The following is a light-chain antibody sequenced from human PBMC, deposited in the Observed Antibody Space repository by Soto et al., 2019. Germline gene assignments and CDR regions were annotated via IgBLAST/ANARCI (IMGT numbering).Light chain of an antibody. Sequence: IQLTQSPSSLSASVGDRVTITCRAGQDIGSDLAWYQQRPGKAPKLLLYDASNLEAGVPSRFSGSGSGTDFTLTITSLRPEELETYYCQQFNGFHLTFGGGTKVQIK. CDR1: QDIGSD. V-gene: IGKV1-13*02. J-gene: IGKJ4*01. CDR3: QQFNGFHLT. CDR2: DAS.